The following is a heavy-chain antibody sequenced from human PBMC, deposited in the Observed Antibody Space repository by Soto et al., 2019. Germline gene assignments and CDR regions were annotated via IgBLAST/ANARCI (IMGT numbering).Heavy chain of an antibody. CDR1: GGSFSGYY. V-gene: IGHV4-34*01. D-gene: IGHD6-19*01. J-gene: IGHJ6*02. CDR3: ARGLTAVAAQSTYGMDV. CDR2: INHSGST. Sequence: KPSETLSLTCAVYGGSFSGYYWSWIRQPPGKGLEWIGEINHSGSTNYNPSLKSRVTISVDTSKNQFSLKLSSVTAADTAVYYCARGLTAVAAQSTYGMDVWGQGTTVTVSS.